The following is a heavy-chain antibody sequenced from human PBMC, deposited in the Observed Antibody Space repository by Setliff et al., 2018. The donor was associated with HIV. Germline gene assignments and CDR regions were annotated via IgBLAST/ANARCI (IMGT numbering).Heavy chain of an antibody. CDR2: IIPILGIA. D-gene: IGHD2-21*02. J-gene: IGHJ4*02. Sequence: ASVKVSCKASGGTFSSYAISWVRQAPGQGLAWRGGIIPILGIANYSQKFQGRVTITRDTSASTAYMELSSLRPEDTAVYYCASPTAIPHWGQGTLVTVSS. V-gene: IGHV1-69*10. CDR1: GGTFSSYA. CDR3: ASPTAIPH.